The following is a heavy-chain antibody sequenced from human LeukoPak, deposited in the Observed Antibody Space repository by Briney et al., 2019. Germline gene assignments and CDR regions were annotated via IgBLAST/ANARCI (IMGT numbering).Heavy chain of an antibody. Sequence: SETLSLTCTVSGGSISSSSYYWGWIRQPPGTGLEWIGSIYHSGSTYHNPSLKSRVTISVDTSKNQFSLKLSSVTAADTAVYYCARLYDSCDYWGQGTLVTVSS. CDR2: IYHSGST. J-gene: IGHJ4*02. CDR1: GGSISSSSYY. CDR3: ARLYDSCDY. D-gene: IGHD3-22*01. V-gene: IGHV4-39*01.